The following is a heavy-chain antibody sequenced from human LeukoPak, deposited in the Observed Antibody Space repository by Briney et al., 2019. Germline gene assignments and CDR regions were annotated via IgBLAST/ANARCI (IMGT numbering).Heavy chain of an antibody. CDR2: ISGSGGST. D-gene: IGHD3-22*01. CDR3: AKKGDYYDSSGYRLDY. CDR1: GFTFSSYA. J-gene: IGHJ4*02. V-gene: IGHV3-23*01. Sequence: GGSLRLSCAASGFTFSSYAMSWVRQAPVKVLEWVSAISGSGGSTYYADSVKGRFTISRDNSKNTLYLQMNSLRAEDTAVYYCAKKGDYYDSSGYRLDYWGQGTLVTVSS.